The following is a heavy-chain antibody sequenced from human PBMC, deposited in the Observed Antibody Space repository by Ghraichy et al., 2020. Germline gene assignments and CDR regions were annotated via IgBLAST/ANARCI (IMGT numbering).Heavy chain of an antibody. CDR1: GFTFSSYS. V-gene: IGHV3-48*02. CDR2: ISSSSSTI. Sequence: EGSLRLSCAASGFTFSSYSMNWVRQAPGKGLEWDSYISSSSSTIYYADSVKGRFTISRDNAKNSLYLQMNSLRDEDTAVYYCARDVLGCSSTSCYLDYYYYGMDVWGQGTTVTVSS. D-gene: IGHD2-2*01. CDR3: ARDVLGCSSTSCYLDYYYYGMDV. J-gene: IGHJ6*02.